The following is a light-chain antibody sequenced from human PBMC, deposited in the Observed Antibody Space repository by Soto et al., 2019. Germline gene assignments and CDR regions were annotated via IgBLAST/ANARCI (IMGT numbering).Light chain of an antibody. Sequence: DIQMTQSPSTLSASVGDRVTITCRASHSISSWLAWYQQKPGKAPKLLIYKASSLESGVPSRFSGSGSGKDFTLTISSLQPDDFATYYCQQYNSYPWTFGQGTKVEIK. J-gene: IGKJ1*01. CDR1: HSISSW. CDR2: KAS. V-gene: IGKV1-5*03. CDR3: QQYNSYPWT.